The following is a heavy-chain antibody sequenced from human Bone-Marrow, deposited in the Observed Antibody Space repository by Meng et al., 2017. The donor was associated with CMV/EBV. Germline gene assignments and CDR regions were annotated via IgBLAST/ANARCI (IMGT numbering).Heavy chain of an antibody. CDR3: ARGDSHDYSNYANWFDP. J-gene: IGHJ5*02. D-gene: IGHD4-11*01. Sequence: ASVKVSCKASGYTFTSYDINWVRQATGQGLEWMGWMNPNSGNTGYAQKFQGRVTMTRNTSISTAYMELSSLRSEDTAVYYCARGDSHDYSNYANWFDPWGQGNLVNVDS. CDR1: GYTFTSYD. CDR2: MNPNSGNT. V-gene: IGHV1-8*01.